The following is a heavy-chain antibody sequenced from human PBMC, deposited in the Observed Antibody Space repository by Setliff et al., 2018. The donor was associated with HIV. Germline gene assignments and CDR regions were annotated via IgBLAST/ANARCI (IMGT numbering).Heavy chain of an antibody. CDR3: ARTFIGAERYFDY. D-gene: IGHD3-16*02. V-gene: IGHV1-2*04. CDR1: GYTFTGYY. J-gene: IGHJ4*02. CDR2: INPNSGGT. Sequence: ASVKVSCKASGYTFTGYYMHWVRQAPGQGLEWMGWINPNSGGTNYAQKFQGWVTMTRDTSISTAYMELRSLRSDDTAVYYCARTFIGAERYFDYWGQGTLVTVSS.